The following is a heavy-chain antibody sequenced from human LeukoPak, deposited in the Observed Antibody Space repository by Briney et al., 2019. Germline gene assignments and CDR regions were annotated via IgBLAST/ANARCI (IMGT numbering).Heavy chain of an antibody. J-gene: IGHJ4*02. CDR2: ISSTSSYI. CDR1: GFTFSGYS. CDR3: ARDGRSAWYEDS. D-gene: IGHD6-13*01. V-gene: IGHV3-21*01. Sequence: GGFLRLSCAASGFTFSGYSMNWVRQAPGKGLEWVSSISSTSSYIYYADSVKGRFTISRDNAKNSLFLQMNNVRVEDAAVYFCARDGRSAWYEDSWGQGTLVTVSS.